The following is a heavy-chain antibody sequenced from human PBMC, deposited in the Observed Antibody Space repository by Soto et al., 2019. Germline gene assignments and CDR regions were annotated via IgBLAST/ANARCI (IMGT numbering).Heavy chain of an antibody. Sequence: QVQLQESGPGLVKPSETLSLTCTVSGGSVSSGSYYWSWIRQPPGKGLGWFGYIYYSGGTNYNPSLKSRVTISVDTSKNQFSLKLSSVTAADTAVYYCARFPRFRSGYYTSQIVDYWGQGTLVTVSS. CDR3: ARFPRFRSGYYTSQIVDY. J-gene: IGHJ4*02. CDR1: GGSVSSGSYY. D-gene: IGHD3-3*01. V-gene: IGHV4-61*01. CDR2: IYYSGGT.